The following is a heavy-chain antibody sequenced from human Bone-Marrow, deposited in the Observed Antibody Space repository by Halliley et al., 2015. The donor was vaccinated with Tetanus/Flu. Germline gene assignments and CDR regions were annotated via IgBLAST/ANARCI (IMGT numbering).Heavy chain of an antibody. D-gene: IGHD1-20*01. V-gene: IGHV3-33*06. J-gene: IGHJ3*02. CDR1: GFSFRTYG. CDR2: VWFDGINK. Sequence: CAASGFSFRTYGMHWVRQPSVKGLEWLAVVWFDGINKFYADSVTGRFTISRDNSKNTLDLQMDSLRGEDTAVYYCAKERGPYNEFDNWGQGTMVTVFS. CDR3: AKERGPYNEFDN.